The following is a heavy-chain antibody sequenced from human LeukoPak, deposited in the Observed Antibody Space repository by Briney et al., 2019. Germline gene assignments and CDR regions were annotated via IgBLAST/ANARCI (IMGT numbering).Heavy chain of an antibody. CDR3: ARSPPAGIAVAGTDFQH. Sequence: GGSLRLSCAASGFTVSSKYMSWVRQAPGKGLEWVANIKQDGSEKYYVDSVKGRFTISRDNAKNSLYLQMNSLRAEDTAVYYCARSPPAGIAVAGTDFQHWGQGTLVTVSS. J-gene: IGHJ1*01. CDR1: GFTVSSKY. CDR2: IKQDGSEK. V-gene: IGHV3-7*01. D-gene: IGHD6-19*01.